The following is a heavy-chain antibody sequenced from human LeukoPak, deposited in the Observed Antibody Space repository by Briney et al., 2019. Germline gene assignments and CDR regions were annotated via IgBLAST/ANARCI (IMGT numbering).Heavy chain of an antibody. J-gene: IGHJ4*02. CDR1: GFTFSSYS. CDR3: ARERIAAPYYFDY. D-gene: IGHD6-25*01. Sequence: GGSLRLSCAASGFTFSSYSVNWVRQAPGKGLEWVSYISSSSSTIYYADSVKGRFTISRDNAKNSLYLQMNSLRAEDTAVYYCARERIAAPYYFDYWGQGTLVTVSS. V-gene: IGHV3-48*04. CDR2: ISSSSSTI.